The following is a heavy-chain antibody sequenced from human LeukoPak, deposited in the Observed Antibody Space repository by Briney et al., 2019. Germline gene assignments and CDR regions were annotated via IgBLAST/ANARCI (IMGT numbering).Heavy chain of an antibody. CDR1: GGSISSSSYY. J-gene: IGHJ4*02. CDR3: ARDDKTNGYSSSWYYDY. CDR2: IYYSGST. V-gene: IGHV4-39*07. Sequence: SETLSLTCTVSGGSISSSSYYWGWIRQPPGKGLEWIGSIYYSGSTYYNPSLKSRVTISVDTSKNQFSLKLSSVTAADTAVYYCARDDKTNGYSSSWYYDYWGQGTLVTVSS. D-gene: IGHD6-13*01.